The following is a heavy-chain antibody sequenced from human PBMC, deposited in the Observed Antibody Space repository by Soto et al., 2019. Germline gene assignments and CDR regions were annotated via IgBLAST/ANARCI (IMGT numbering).Heavy chain of an antibody. J-gene: IGHJ3*02. CDR2: IDYSGST. CDR1: GGSISSYY. V-gene: IGHV4-59*01. CDR3: ARGPPRDGYNFGSFDI. Sequence: QVQLQESGPGLVKPSETLSLTCTVSGGSISSYYWNWIRQPPGKGLEWIGYIDYSGSTNDNPSLQSPGTISVDTSKNQCSLKLSSVTAADTAVYYCARGPPRDGYNFGSFDIWGQGTVVTVSS. D-gene: IGHD5-12*01.